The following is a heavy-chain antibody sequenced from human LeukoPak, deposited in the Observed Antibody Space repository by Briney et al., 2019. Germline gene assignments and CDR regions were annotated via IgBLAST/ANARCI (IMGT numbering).Heavy chain of an antibody. V-gene: IGHV3-7*01. Sequence: PGGSLRLSCAASGFTFSSYWMSWVRQAPGKGLEWVANIKQDGSEKYYVDSVKGRFTISRDNAKNSLYLQMNSLRAEDTAVYYCARDRVGRDGYNYYFDYWGQGTLITVSS. D-gene: IGHD5-24*01. J-gene: IGHJ4*02. CDR3: ARDRVGRDGYNYYFDY. CDR1: GFTFSSYW. CDR2: IKQDGSEK.